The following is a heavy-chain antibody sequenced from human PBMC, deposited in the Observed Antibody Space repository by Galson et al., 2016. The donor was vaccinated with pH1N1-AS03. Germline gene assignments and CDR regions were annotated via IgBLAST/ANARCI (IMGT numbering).Heavy chain of an antibody. D-gene: IGHD2-15*01. CDR1: GGSINSYY. Sequence: ETLSLTCTVSGGSINSYYWSWFRQPPGKGLEWIGQIYYNGDTLYNPSLRGRVTISLDTSMTQFSLRLSSVTAAGTAVYYCGRHLRSSYSMDVWGQGTTVTVSS. V-gene: IGHV4-59*08. CDR2: IYYNGDT. CDR3: GRHLRSSYSMDV. J-gene: IGHJ6*02.